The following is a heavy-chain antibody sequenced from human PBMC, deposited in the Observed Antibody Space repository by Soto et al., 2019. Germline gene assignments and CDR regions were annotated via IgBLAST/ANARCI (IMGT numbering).Heavy chain of an antibody. CDR3: AGYITMVRGVTT. V-gene: IGHV4-59*01. CDR1: GGSISSYY. J-gene: IGHJ5*02. CDR2: IYYSGST. D-gene: IGHD3-10*01. Sequence: QVQLQESGPGLVKPSETLSLTCTVSGGSISSYYWSWIRQPPGKGLEWIGYIYYSGSTNYNPSLKSRVTISVDTSKNQFSLKLSSVTAADTAVYYCAGYITMVRGVTTWGQGTLVTVSS.